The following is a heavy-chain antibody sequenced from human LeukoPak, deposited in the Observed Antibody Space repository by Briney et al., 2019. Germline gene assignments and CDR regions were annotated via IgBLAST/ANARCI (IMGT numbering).Heavy chain of an antibody. V-gene: IGHV3-23*01. D-gene: IGHD4-17*01. CDR2: ISGSGGST. Sequence: PGGSLRLSCAASGFTFSSYAMSWVRRAPGKGLEWVSAISGSGGSTYYADSVKGRFTISRDNSKNTLYLQMNSLRAEDTAVYYCAKAHYGGNRISDYWGQGTLVTVSS. CDR3: AKAHYGGNRISDY. J-gene: IGHJ4*02. CDR1: GFTFSSYA.